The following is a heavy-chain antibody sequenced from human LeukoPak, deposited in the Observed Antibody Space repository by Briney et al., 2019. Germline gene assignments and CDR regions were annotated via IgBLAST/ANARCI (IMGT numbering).Heavy chain of an antibody. V-gene: IGHV3-30*02. D-gene: IGHD5-18*01. CDR2: IRYDGSNK. J-gene: IGHJ4*02. CDR1: GCTFSSYG. Sequence: GGSLRLSCAASGCTFSSYGMHWVRQAPGKGLEWVAFIRYDGSNKYYADSVKGRFTISRDNSKNTLYLQMNSLRAEDTAVYYCAKDRGRVDTAMFNWGQGTLVTVSS. CDR3: AKDRGRVDTAMFN.